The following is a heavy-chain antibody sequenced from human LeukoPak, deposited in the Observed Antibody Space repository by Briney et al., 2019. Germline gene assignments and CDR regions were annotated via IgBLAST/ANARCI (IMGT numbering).Heavy chain of an antibody. CDR2: ISSSGSTI. CDR1: GFTFSDYY. CDR3: ATYLRNTAAGYYYFEY. J-gene: IGHJ4*02. V-gene: IGHV3-11*04. Sequence: GGSLRLSCAASGFTFSDYYMSWIRQAPGKGLEWVSYISSSGSTIYYADSVKGRFTISRDNAKNSVSLQMNSLRAEDTAIYYCATYLRNTAAGYYYFEYWGQGTLVTVSS. D-gene: IGHD6-13*01.